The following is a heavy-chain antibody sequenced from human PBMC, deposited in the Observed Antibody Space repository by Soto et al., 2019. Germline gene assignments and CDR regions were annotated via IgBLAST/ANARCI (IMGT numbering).Heavy chain of an antibody. J-gene: IGHJ6*02. V-gene: IGHV3-7*02. D-gene: IGHD6-6*01. CDR1: GFTFSTYW. CDR2: IKQDGSNM. Sequence: PGGSLRLSCAASGFTFSTYWMSWVRQAPGKGLEWVANIKQDGSNMNYAESVKGRFTISRDNSKNTLYLQMNSLRAEDTAVYYCARAQGPSNVYPMDVWGQGTTVTVSS. CDR3: ARAQGPSNVYPMDV.